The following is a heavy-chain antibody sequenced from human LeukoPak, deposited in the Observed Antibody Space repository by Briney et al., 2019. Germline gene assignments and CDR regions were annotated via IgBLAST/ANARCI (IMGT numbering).Heavy chain of an antibody. CDR2: ISSSSSYI. CDR3: ARGTLGYSGYDWAGPFDY. J-gene: IGHJ4*02. CDR1: GFTFSSYS. D-gene: IGHD5-12*01. V-gene: IGHV3-21*01. Sequence: GGSLRLSCAASGFTFSSYSMNWVRQAPGKGLEWVSSISSSSSYIYYADSVKGRFTISRDNAKNSLYLQMNSLRAEGTAVYYCARGTLGYSGYDWAGPFDYWGQGTLVTVSS.